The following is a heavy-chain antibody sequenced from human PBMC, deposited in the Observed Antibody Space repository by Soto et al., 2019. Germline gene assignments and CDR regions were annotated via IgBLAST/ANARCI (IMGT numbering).Heavy chain of an antibody. V-gene: IGHV4-59*08. J-gene: IGHJ4*02. D-gene: IGHD3-3*01. CDR2: IYYSGST. Sequence: SETLSLTCTVSGGSISSYYWSWIRQPPGKGLKWIEYIYYSGSTNYNPSLKSRVTISVDTSKNQFSLKLSSVTAADTALYYCARHNVNDFWSGYAIDYWGQGTLVTVSS. CDR3: ARHNVNDFWSGYAIDY. CDR1: GGSISSYY.